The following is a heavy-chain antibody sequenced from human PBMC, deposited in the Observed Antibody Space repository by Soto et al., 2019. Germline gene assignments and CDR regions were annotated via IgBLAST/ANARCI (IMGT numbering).Heavy chain of an antibody. CDR1: GYTFTSYA. J-gene: IGHJ3*02. CDR3: ARAPTGFDTPVDDAFDI. CDR2: INAGNGNT. Sequence: ASVKVSCKASGYTFTSYAMHWVRQAPGQRLEWMGWINAGNGNTKYSQKFQGRVTITRDTSASTAYMELSSLRSEDTAVYYCARAPTGFDTPVDDAFDIWGQGTMVTVSS. V-gene: IGHV1-3*01. D-gene: IGHD4-17*01.